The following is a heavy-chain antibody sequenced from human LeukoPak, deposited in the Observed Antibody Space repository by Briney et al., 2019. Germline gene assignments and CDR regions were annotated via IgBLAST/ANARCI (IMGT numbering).Heavy chain of an antibody. CDR2: IYYSGST. V-gene: IGHV4-59*01. D-gene: IGHD4-17*01. CDR1: GGSISSYY. J-gene: IGHJ5*02. Sequence: SETLSLTCTVSGGSISSYYWSWIRQPPEKGLEWIGYIYYSGSTNYNPSLKSRVTISVDTSKNQFSLELSSVTAADTAVYYCARAFTVKSPWGFVPWGQGTLVTVSS. CDR3: ARAFTVKSPWGFVP.